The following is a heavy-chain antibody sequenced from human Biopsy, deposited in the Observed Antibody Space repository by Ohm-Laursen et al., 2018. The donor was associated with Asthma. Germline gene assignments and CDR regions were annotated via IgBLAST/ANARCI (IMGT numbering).Heavy chain of an antibody. V-gene: IGHV1-69*13. J-gene: IGHJ6*02. CDR2: IMTVFGTT. CDR3: ARCQVGYSSGWSLLLKKIYYSGMDV. Sequence: VKISRKAPGGTFSNFAISWVRQAPGQGLEWLGGIMTVFGTTNYAQKFQGRVTITADESTSTAYMEVTSLRSEDTAIYYCARCQVGYSSGWSLLLKKIYYSGMDVWGQGTAVTVSS. CDR1: GGTFSNFA. D-gene: IGHD6-19*01.